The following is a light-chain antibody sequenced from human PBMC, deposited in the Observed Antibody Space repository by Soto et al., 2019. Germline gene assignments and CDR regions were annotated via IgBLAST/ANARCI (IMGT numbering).Light chain of an antibody. CDR3: QSYINSST. J-gene: IGKJ1*01. Sequence: QVTQSPSTVSASLGDRVTITCRASQSISNWLAWYQQKRGKAPSLLIYDASTLARGVPSRFSGSGSGTDYILTITNLQPEDVATYYCQSYINSSTFGQGTEVHI. V-gene: IGKV1-5*01. CDR1: QSISNW. CDR2: DAS.